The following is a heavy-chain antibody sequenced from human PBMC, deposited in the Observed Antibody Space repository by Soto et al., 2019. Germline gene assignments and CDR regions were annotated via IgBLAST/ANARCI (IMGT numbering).Heavy chain of an antibody. CDR2: ISSSSSYT. V-gene: IGHV3-21*01. CDR1: GFTFSSYS. D-gene: IGHD2-15*01. J-gene: IGHJ4*02. CDR3: ARDLEVVAAIDY. Sequence: GGSLRLSCAASGFTFSSYSMNWVRQAPGKGLEWVSSISSSSSYTYYADSVKGRFTISRDNAKNSLYLQMNSLRAEDTAVYYCARDLEVVAAIDYWGQGTLVTVSS.